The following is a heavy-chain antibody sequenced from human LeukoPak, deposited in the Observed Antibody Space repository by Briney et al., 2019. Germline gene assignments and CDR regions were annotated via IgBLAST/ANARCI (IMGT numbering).Heavy chain of an antibody. D-gene: IGHD2-2*01. Sequence: KPSETLSLTCTVSGGSISSSSYYWGWIRQPPGKGLEWIGSIYYSGSTYYNPSLKSRVTISVDASKNQFSLKLSSVTAADTAVYYCASPNIVVVPAAYTYDIWGQGTMVTVSS. J-gene: IGHJ3*02. V-gene: IGHV4-39*01. CDR1: GGSISSSSYY. CDR2: IYYSGST. CDR3: ASPNIVVVPAAYTYDI.